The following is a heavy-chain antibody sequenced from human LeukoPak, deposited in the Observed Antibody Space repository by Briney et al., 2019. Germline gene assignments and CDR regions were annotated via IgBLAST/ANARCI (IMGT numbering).Heavy chain of an antibody. V-gene: IGHV3-74*01. Sequence: GGSLRLSCAASGLTFSRYWMHWVRQAPGKGLVWVSRMNSDGSTTSYAGSVKGRFTISRDNAKNTLYLQMNSLRAEDTAIYYCARDLTGPDDYWGQGTLVTVSS. CDR3: ARDLTGPDDY. CDR1: GLTFSRYW. CDR2: MNSDGSTT. J-gene: IGHJ4*02. D-gene: IGHD7-27*01.